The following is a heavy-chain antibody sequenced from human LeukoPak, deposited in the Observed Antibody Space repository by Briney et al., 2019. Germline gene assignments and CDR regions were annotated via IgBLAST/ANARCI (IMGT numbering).Heavy chain of an antibody. D-gene: IGHD3-22*01. V-gene: IGHV3-7*01. CDR2: IKQDGSEK. CDR1: GFTFSSYA. J-gene: IGHJ4*02. CDR3: ARGTDYYDSSGRFDY. Sequence: GGSLRLSCAASGFTFSSYAMSWVRQAPGQGLEWVANIKQDGSEKYYVDSVKGRFAISRDNAKNSLYLQMNSLRAEDTAVYYCARGTDYYDSSGRFDYWGQGTLVTVSS.